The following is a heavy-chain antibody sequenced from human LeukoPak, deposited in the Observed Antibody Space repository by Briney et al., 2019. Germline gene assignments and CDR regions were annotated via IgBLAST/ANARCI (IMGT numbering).Heavy chain of an antibody. D-gene: IGHD3-10*01. V-gene: IGHV1-69*04. CDR2: IIPILGIA. J-gene: IGHJ4*02. CDR3: ARDIGSGSYYEEFDY. Sequence: ASVKVSCKASGGTLSSYAISWVRQAPGQGLEWMGRIIPILGIANYAQKFQGRVTITADKSTSTAYMELSSLRSEDTAVYYCARDIGSGSYYEEFDYWGQGTLVTVSS. CDR1: GGTLSSYA.